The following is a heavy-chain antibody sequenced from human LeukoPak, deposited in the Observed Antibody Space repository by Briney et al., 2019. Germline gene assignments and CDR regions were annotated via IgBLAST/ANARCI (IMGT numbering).Heavy chain of an antibody. J-gene: IGHJ4*02. Sequence: GGSLRLSCAASGFTFSIYAMSWVRQAPGKGLEWVSAISGSGGSTYYADSVKGRFTISRDNSKNTLYLQMNSLRAEDTAVYYCAKPPTSSGYDSSGYYPGYWGQGTLVTVSS. CDR3: AKPPTSSGYDSSGYYPGY. V-gene: IGHV3-23*01. CDR2: ISGSGGST. CDR1: GFTFSIYA. D-gene: IGHD3-22*01.